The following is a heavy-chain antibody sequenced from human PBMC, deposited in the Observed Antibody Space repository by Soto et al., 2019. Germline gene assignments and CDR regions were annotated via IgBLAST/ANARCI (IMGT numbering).Heavy chain of an antibody. Sequence: QVQLQESGPGLVKPSETLSLTCTVSGGSISSYYWSWIRQPPGKGLEGIGYIYYSGSTNYNPSLKSRVTISVDTSKNRFSLKLSSVTAADPAVYYCARPRGYCSGGSDVCWFEPWGQGTLVTVSS. J-gene: IGHJ5*02. CDR2: IYYSGST. D-gene: IGHD2-15*01. CDR3: ARPRGYCSGGSDVCWFEP. V-gene: IGHV4-59*08. CDR1: GGSISSYY.